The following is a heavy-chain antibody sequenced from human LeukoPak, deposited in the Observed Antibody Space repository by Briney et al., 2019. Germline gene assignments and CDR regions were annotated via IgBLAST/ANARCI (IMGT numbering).Heavy chain of an antibody. V-gene: IGHV4-39*07. CDR2: IYYSGST. Sequence: SETLSLTCTVSGGSISSSSYYWGWIRQPPGKGLEWIGSIYYSGSTYYNPSLKSRVTISVDTSKNQFSLKLSSVTAADTAVYYCARGLEIFGPNGFDPWGQGTLVTVSS. CDR3: ARGLEIFGPNGFDP. CDR1: GGSISSSSYY. J-gene: IGHJ5*02. D-gene: IGHD3/OR15-3a*01.